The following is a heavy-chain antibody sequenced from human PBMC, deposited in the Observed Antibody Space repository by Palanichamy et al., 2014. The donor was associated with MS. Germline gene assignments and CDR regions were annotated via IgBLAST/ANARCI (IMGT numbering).Heavy chain of an antibody. J-gene: IGHJ4*02. Sequence: QVRLQESRPRTGEAFGDPCPSPALSLVASFYSGTWWTWVRQPPGKGLEWIGEISHNGVTNYNPSLKSRVTISVDKSKNQFSLKLTSVTAADTAVYYCASHDLGQQLRVWGQGTLVTVSS. V-gene: IGHV4-4*02. CDR3: ASHDLGQQLRV. CDR1: VASFYSGTW. CDR2: ISHNGVT. D-gene: IGHD6-13*01.